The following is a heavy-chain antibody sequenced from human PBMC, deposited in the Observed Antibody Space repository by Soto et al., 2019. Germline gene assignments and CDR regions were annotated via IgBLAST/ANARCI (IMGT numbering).Heavy chain of an antibody. J-gene: IGHJ4*02. CDR2: IRVYNGDT. Sequence: QVQLVQSGAEVKKTGASVKVSCKSSGYDFTNYGITWVRQAPGQGLDWVGWIRVYNGDTKYAQKFQGRVTLTTDTSTTTAYMELRSLRSDDTAVYYCARGDRSPNYWGQGTLVNVSS. CDR3: ARGDRSPNY. CDR1: GYDFTNYG. D-gene: IGHD1-26*01. V-gene: IGHV1-18*01.